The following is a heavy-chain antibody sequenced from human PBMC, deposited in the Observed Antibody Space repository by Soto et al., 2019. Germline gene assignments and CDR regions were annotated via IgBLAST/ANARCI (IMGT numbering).Heavy chain of an antibody. CDR2: ISGSGGTT. Sequence: EVQLLESAGAPLQSGGSLRLSCVASGFTFENYAMSWVRQAPGKGLEWVSAISGSGGTTYYSDSVKGRFTISRDNSKNTVYLQMNDLRVEDAAEYFCAKDSWAIFGVPAGEYYAMDVWGQGTTVTVSS. D-gene: IGHD3-3*01. CDR1: GFTFENYA. J-gene: IGHJ6*02. V-gene: IGHV3-23*01. CDR3: AKDSWAIFGVPAGEYYAMDV.